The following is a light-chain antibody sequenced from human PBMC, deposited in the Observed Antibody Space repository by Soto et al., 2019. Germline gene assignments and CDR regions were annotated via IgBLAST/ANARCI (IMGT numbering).Light chain of an antibody. V-gene: IGKV3-20*01. CDR1: QSVASGS. J-gene: IGKJ4*01. CDR2: GTS. Sequence: ILLTQSPGTLSLSPGERATLSCRASQSVASGSLAWYQQKPGQTPRLLIYGTSNRATGIPDRFSGSGSGADFTLTINRLEPEDFAVYYCQEYGSNFGGGTKVEIK. CDR3: QEYGSN.